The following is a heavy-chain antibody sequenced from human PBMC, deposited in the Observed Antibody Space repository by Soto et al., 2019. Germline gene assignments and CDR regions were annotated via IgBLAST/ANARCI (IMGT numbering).Heavy chain of an antibody. V-gene: IGHV3-30-3*01. CDR3: VRDTNLVAPTDSSSYGLDV. CDR1: GFTLSGYS. J-gene: IGHJ6*02. D-gene: IGHD1-26*01. CDR2: TSHDGSNN. Sequence: QVQLVESGGGVVQPGRSLRLSCAASGFTLSGYSMHWVRQAPGKGLEWVAVTSHDGSNNYYADSVKGRFTISRDNSKNTLYLQMDGLRPEDPAVYFCVRDTNLVAPTDSSSYGLDVWGQGTTVTFSS.